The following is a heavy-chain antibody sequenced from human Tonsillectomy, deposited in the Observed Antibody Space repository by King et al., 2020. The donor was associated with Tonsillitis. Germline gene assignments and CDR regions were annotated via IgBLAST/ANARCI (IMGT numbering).Heavy chain of an antibody. CDR2: ISHTGNT. D-gene: IGHD2-15*01. J-gene: IGHJ6*03. Sequence: VQLQQWGAGLLKPSETLSLTCAVYGESFSGYYWSWIRQPPGEGREGIGEISHTGNTKYNPSLKSRVSISVDTSKNQCSLKVSSVTAADTAVYYCARVCPYCSGGNCYSYYYYMDVWATGTTVTVSS. V-gene: IGHV4-34*01. CDR3: ARVCPYCSGGNCYSYYYYMDV. CDR1: GESFSGYY.